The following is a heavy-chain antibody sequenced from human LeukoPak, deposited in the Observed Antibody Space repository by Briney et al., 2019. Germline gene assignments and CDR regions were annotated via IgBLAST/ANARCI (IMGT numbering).Heavy chain of an antibody. J-gene: IGHJ4*02. V-gene: IGHV4-38-2*02. CDR1: GYSISSGYY. D-gene: IGHD2/OR15-2a*01. Sequence: SETLSLTCTVSGYSISSGYYWGWIRQPPGKGLEWIGSIYHSGSTYYNPSLKSRVTISVDTSKNQFSLKLSSVTAADTAVYYCARGHSILDYWGQGTLVTVSS. CDR2: IYHSGST. CDR3: ARGHSILDY.